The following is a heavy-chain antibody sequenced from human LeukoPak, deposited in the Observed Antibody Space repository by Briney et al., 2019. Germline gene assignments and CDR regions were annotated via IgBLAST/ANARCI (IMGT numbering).Heavy chain of an antibody. CDR1: GFTFSDYY. CDR2: ISSSGSTI. Sequence: PGGSLRLSCAASGFTFSDYYMSWIRQAPGKGLEWVSYISSSGSTIYYADSVKGRFTISRDNAKNSLYLQMNSLRAEDTAVYYCARGGLAYCSSTSCYGWFDPWGQGTLVTVSS. CDR3: ARGGLAYCSSTSCYGWFDP. D-gene: IGHD2-2*01. J-gene: IGHJ5*02. V-gene: IGHV3-11*04.